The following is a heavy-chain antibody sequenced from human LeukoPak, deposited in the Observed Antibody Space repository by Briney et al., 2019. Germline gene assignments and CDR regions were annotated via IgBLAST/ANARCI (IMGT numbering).Heavy chain of an antibody. D-gene: IGHD3-10*01. CDR1: GGSISSYY. CDR3: AGAGNYYTSGSYLGY. CDR2: IYYRGSA. Sequence: SETLSLTCTVSGGSISSYYWSWIRQPPGKGLEWIGYIYYRGSANYNPSLKSRVTISVDTSKIQFSLKLTSVTAADTAVYYCAGAGNYYTSGSYLGYWGQGTLVTVSS. V-gene: IGHV4-59*01. J-gene: IGHJ4*02.